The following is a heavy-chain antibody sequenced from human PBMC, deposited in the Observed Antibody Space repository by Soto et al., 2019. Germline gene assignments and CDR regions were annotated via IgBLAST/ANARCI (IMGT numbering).Heavy chain of an antibody. V-gene: IGHV3-74*01. Sequence: EVQVVESGGGLVQPGGSLRLSCAASGFTFSSYWMHWVRQAPGKGLVWVSRINSDGSSTSYADSVKGRFTISRDNAKNTLYLHINRLREDDTAVYYCERGEFFGSGFCLDYRGQGTLLTVSS. CDR2: INSDGSST. CDR3: ERGEFFGSGFCLDY. D-gene: IGHD3-10*01. J-gene: IGHJ4*02. CDR1: GFTFSSYW.